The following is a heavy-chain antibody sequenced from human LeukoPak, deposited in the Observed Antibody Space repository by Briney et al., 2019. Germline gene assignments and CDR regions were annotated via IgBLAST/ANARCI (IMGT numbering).Heavy chain of an antibody. D-gene: IGHD1-26*01. Sequence: PGGSLRLSCAASGFSFSNSWMHWVRQAPGKGLEWVSGINWNGGSTGYADSVKGRFTISRDNAKNSLYLQMNSLRAEDTALYYCARVPGPVGALDYWGQGTLVTVSS. J-gene: IGHJ4*02. CDR3: ARVPGPVGALDY. CDR2: INWNGGST. V-gene: IGHV3-20*04. CDR1: GFSFSNSW.